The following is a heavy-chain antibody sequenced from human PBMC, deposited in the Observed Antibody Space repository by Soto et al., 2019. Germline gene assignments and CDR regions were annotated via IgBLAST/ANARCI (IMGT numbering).Heavy chain of an antibody. CDR1: GFTFSSYA. J-gene: IGHJ4*02. CDR2: INPDGSVT. Sequence: GGSLRLSCAASGFTFSSYAMSWVRQAPGKGLEWVSRINPDGSVTEYADSVRGRFTISRDNAQNTLFLQLHNLRVEDTAMYHCARENWLPDFWGLGTLVTVSS. V-gene: IGHV3-74*03. D-gene: IGHD5-12*01. CDR3: ARENWLPDF.